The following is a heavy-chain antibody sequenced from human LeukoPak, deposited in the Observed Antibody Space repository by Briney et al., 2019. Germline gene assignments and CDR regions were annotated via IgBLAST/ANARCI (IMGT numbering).Heavy chain of an antibody. J-gene: IGHJ4*02. CDR1: GYSFTNYW. V-gene: IGHV5-51*01. D-gene: IGHD2-2*01. CDR3: ARHGQRGVPACIIGGGDFHY. CDR2: IYPGDSDT. Sequence: GESLKISRKGSGYSFTNYWIGWVRQMPGKGLEWMGIIYPGDSDTRYSPSFQGQVTISADKSISTAYVQWSSLKASDTAIYYCARHGQRGVPACIIGGGDFHYWGQGTLVTVSS.